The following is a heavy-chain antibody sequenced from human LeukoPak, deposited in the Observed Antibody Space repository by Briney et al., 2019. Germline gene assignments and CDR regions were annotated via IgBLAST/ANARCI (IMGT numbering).Heavy chain of an antibody. Sequence: AGTLRLSGAGSGFTFSNAWMSWLRHAPGKGLKGVGRIKSKTDGGTTDYAAHMKGRYTITSDDSKNTLYLQMNSLKTEDTAVYYCTTPWDYVWGSYRSVYWGQGTLVTVSS. D-gene: IGHD3-16*02. V-gene: IGHV3-15*01. CDR1: GFTFSNAW. CDR2: IKSKTDGGTT. J-gene: IGHJ4*02. CDR3: TTPWDYVWGSYRSVY.